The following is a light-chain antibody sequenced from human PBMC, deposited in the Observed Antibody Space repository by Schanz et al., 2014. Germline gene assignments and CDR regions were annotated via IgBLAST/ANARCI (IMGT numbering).Light chain of an antibody. V-gene: IGLV2-11*01. Sequence: QSALTQPRSVSGSPGQSVTISCTGTSSDVGTYNYVSWYQQHPGKAPKLMIYDVSNRPSGVSNRFSGSKSGNTASLTISGLQAEDEADYYCAAWDDSLSGPVFGGGTKLTVL. CDR1: SSDVGTYNY. CDR3: AAWDDSLSGPV. J-gene: IGLJ3*02. CDR2: DVS.